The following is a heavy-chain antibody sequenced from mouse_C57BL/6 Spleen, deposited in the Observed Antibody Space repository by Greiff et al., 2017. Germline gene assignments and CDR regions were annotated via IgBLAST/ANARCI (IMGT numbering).Heavy chain of an antibody. V-gene: IGHV5-6*01. Sequence: EVMLVESGGDLVKPGGSLKLSCAASGFTFSSYGMSWVRQTPDKRLEWVATISSGGSYTYYPDSVKGRFTISRDNAKNTLYLQMSSLKSEDTAMYYCARHVGYYFDYWGQGTTLTVSS. J-gene: IGHJ2*01. CDR1: GFTFSSYG. CDR2: ISSGGSYT. CDR3: ARHVGYYFDY.